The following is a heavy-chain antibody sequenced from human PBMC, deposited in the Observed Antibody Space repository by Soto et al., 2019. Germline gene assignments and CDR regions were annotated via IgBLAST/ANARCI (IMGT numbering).Heavy chain of an antibody. CDR3: ARASDYYDTKSSFHFDC. CDR2: IYYSGST. CDR1: GGSISSGGYY. V-gene: IGHV4-31*03. Sequence: SETLSLTCTVSGGSISSGGYYWSWIRQHPGKGLEWIGYIYYSGSTYYNPSLKSRVTISVDTSKNQFSLKLSSVTAADTAVYYCARASDYYDTKSSFHFDCWGQGTLVTVSS. D-gene: IGHD3-22*01. J-gene: IGHJ4*02.